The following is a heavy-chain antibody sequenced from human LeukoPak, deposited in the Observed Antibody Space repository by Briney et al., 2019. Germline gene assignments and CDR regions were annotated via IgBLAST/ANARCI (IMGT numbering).Heavy chain of an antibody. J-gene: IGHJ4*02. V-gene: IGHV4-59*01. CDR3: ARYQLPDY. CDR1: GASMTGYY. CDR2: IYCSGST. D-gene: IGHD2-2*01. Sequence: PSETLSLTCTVSGASMTGYYWTWIRQPPGKGLEWIGYIYCSGSTSYNPSLKSRVTISLDTSKNQFSLKMASVTAADTAVYYCARYQLPDYWGPGTLVTVSS.